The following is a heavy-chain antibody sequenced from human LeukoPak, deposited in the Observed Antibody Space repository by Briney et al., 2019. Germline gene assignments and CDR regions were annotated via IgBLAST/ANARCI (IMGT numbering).Heavy chain of an antibody. CDR3: ARSRVAAGVFDP. CDR1: GYSISSGYY. Sequence: PSETLSLTCTVSGYSISSGYYWGWSRQSPGKGLEWIGSINHRGSLYYNPFLKSRATISADTSNNHFSLKLSAVTAADTAVYYCARSRVAAGVFDPWGQGTLVTVSS. J-gene: IGHJ5*02. D-gene: IGHD6-13*01. V-gene: IGHV4-38-2*02. CDR2: INHRGSL.